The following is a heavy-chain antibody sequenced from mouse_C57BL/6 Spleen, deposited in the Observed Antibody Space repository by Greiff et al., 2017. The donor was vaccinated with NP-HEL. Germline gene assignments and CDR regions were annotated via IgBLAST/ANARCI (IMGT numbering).Heavy chain of an antibody. Sequence: EVMLVESGGDLVKPGGSLKLSCAASGFTFSSYGMSWVRQTPDKRLEWVATISSGGSYTYYPDSVQGRFTISRDNAKNTLYLQMSSLKSEDTAMYYCARHEHYFDYWGQGTTLTVSS. CDR1: GFTFSSYG. CDR3: ARHEHYFDY. J-gene: IGHJ2*01. V-gene: IGHV5-6*02. CDR2: ISSGGSYT.